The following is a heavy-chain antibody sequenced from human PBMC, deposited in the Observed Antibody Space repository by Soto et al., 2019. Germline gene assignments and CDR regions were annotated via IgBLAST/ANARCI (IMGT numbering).Heavy chain of an antibody. CDR1: GFTFSSYA. J-gene: IGHJ4*02. CDR3: AKDLGRGYSGYGLDY. V-gene: IGHV3-23*01. D-gene: IGHD5-12*01. CDR2: ISGSGGST. Sequence: GGSLRLSCAASGFTFSSYAMSWVRQAPGKGLEWVSAISGSGGSTYYADSVKGRFTISRDNSKNTLYLQMNSLRAEDTAVYYCAKDLGRGYSGYGLDYWGQGTLVTVSS.